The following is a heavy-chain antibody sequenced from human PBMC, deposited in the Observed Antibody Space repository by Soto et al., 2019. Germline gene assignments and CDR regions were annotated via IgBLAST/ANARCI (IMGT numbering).Heavy chain of an antibody. J-gene: IGHJ4*02. Sequence: SVKVSCKTSGFTFTSSAVHWVRQDRGQRLEWIGWIVVGTGNTNYAQKFQERVTITRDMSTSTAYMELSSLRSEDTAVYYCAAWSTRSPADWGQGSRVTV. D-gene: IGHD2-2*01. V-gene: IGHV1-58*01. CDR3: AAWSTRSPAD. CDR2: IVVGTGNT. CDR1: GFTFTSSA.